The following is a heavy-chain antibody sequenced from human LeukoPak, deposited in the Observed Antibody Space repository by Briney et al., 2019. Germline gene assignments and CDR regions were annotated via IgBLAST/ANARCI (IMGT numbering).Heavy chain of an antibody. CDR1: GFTFSSYG. D-gene: IGHD6-13*01. CDR3: AKDLSSSWYPNLSYYYYGMDV. J-gene: IGHJ6*02. V-gene: IGHV3-30*18. CDR2: ITYDGSNK. Sequence: GGSLRLSCAASGFTFSSYGTHWVRQAPGQGLEWVADITYDGSNKYYADYVKGRFTISRDNSKNTLYLQMNSLRAEDTAVYYCAKDLSSSWYPNLSYYYYGMDVWGQGTTVTVSS.